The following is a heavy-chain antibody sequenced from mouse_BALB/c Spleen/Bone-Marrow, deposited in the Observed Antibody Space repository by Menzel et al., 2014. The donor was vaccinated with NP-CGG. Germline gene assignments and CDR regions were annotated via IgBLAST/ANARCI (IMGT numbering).Heavy chain of an antibody. J-gene: IGHJ4*01. CDR2: ISSGGSYT. D-gene: IGHD1-1*01. CDR1: GFTFXSYT. CDR3: TRDPFYYGSSYAMDY. Sequence: EVQGVESGGGLVKPGGSLKLSCAASGFTFXSYTMSWVRQTPEKSLEWVATISSGGSYTYYPDSVKGRFTISRDNAKNTLYLQMSSLKSEDTAMYYCTRDPFYYGSSYAMDYWGQGTSVTVSS. V-gene: IGHV5-6-4*01.